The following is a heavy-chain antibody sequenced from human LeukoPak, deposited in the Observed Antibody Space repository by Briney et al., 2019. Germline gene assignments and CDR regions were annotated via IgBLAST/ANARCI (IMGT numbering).Heavy chain of an antibody. J-gene: IGHJ4*02. CDR3: VRLRWELLAPYFDH. CDR1: TDSTNVYY. Sequence: SETLSLTCSVSTDSTNVYYWSWIRQSPGKGLEWMGHIYHSGSTEYNPSFKSRGTISIDMSRKQFSLKLTSVTVADTAMYYCVRLRWELLAPYFDHWGQGAFVIVSS. V-gene: IGHV4-59*01. CDR2: IYHSGST. D-gene: IGHD2-15*01.